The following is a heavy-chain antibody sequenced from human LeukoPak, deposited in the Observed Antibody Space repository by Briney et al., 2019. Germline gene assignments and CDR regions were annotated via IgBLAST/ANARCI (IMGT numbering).Heavy chain of an antibody. CDR1: GGSISSRSYY. CDR3: AYAFGYSSSAGGVY. CDR2: IYYSGST. Sequence: SETLSLTCTVSGGSISSRSYYWGWIRQPPGKGLEWIGSIYYSGSTYYNPSLKSRVTISVDTSKNQFSLKLSSVTAADTAVYYCAYAFGYSSSAGGVYWGQGTLVTVSS. V-gene: IGHV4-39*01. J-gene: IGHJ4*02. D-gene: IGHD6-6*01.